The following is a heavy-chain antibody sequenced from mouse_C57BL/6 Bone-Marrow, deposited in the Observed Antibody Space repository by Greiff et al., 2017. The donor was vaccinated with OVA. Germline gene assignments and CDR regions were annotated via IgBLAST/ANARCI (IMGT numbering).Heavy chain of an antibody. CDR2: ISSGGDYI. J-gene: IGHJ4*01. D-gene: IGHD4-1*01. CDR1: GFTFSSYA. V-gene: IGHV5-9-1*02. CDR3: TSLASGTKAMDY. Sequence: EVKLVESGAGLVKPGGSLKLSCAASGFTFSSYAMSWVRQTPEKRLEWVAYISSGGDYIYYADTVKGRFTISRDNARNTLYLQMSSLKSEDTAMYYCTSLASGTKAMDYWGQGTSVTVSS.